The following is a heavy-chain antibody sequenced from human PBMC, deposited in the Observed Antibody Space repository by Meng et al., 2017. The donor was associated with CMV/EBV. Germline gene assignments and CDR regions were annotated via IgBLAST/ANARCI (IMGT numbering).Heavy chain of an antibody. J-gene: IGHJ3*02. V-gene: IGHV5-51*01. CDR3: ARQEDYYGSGCYFAAFDI. CDR1: GYNFSSYW. D-gene: IGHD3-10*01. CDR2: IYPGDSDT. Sequence: GESLKISRKASGYNFSSYWIGWVRQMPGKGLEWMGIIYPGDSDTRYSPSFQGQVTLSADKSNSTAYLQGSSLKASDTAMYYCARQEDYYGSGCYFAAFDIWGQGTMVTVSS.